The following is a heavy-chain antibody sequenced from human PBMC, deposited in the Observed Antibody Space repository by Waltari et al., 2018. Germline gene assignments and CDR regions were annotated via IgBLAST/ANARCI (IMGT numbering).Heavy chain of an antibody. CDR1: GGSFSGYY. J-gene: IGHJ4*02. V-gene: IGHV4-34*01. D-gene: IGHD2-8*02. Sequence: QVQLQQWGAGLLKPSETLSLTCAVYGGSFSGYYWSWIRQPPGKGLAWIGEINHSGSTNYNPSLKSRVTISVDTSKNQFSLKLSSVTAADTAVYYCASILLGYCTGGVCYSEYFDYWGQGTLVTVSS. CDR2: INHSGST. CDR3: ASILLGYCTGGVCYSEYFDY.